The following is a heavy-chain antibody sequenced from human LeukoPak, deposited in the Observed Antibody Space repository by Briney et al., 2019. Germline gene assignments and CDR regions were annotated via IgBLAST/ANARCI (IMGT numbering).Heavy chain of an antibody. V-gene: IGHV4-39*01. J-gene: IGHJ4*02. Sequence: SETLSLTCTVSGGSISSSNYYWDWIRQPPGKGLEWIGSTHYSGNTYYNPSLKSRVTISVDTSKNHFSLKLTSVTAADTAVYHCARHDPLEAVGPYWGQGTLVTVSS. CDR1: GGSISSSNYY. CDR3: ARHDPLEAVGPY. CDR2: THYSGNT.